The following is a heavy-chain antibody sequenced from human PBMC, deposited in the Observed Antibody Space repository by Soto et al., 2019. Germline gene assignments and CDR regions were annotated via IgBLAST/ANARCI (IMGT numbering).Heavy chain of an antibody. J-gene: IGHJ4*02. D-gene: IGHD6-13*01. CDR3: APRRGATAGDHVDF. Sequence: QITLKESGPTLVRSTQTLTLTCTFSGFSLSSSRMGVGWIRQPPGKALEWLAIMYWDDDKRYSPSLVSGLTGTRDTSKSQVVLTMTNMDPVDTATYYCAPRRGATAGDHVDFLGQGTLGTVSS. V-gene: IGHV2-5*02. CDR2: MYWDDDK. CDR1: GFSLSSSRMG.